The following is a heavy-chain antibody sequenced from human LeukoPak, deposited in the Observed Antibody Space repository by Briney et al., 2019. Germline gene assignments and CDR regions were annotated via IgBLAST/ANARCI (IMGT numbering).Heavy chain of an antibody. Sequence: SETLSLTCTVSGGSINTYNWSWIRQPPGKGLEWIGYISYSGSTKYNPSLKSRVTISVDTSKNQFSLKLSSVTAADTAVYYCANSRGFLEWVSDWGQGILVTVSS. CDR2: ISYSGST. V-gene: IGHV4-59*08. D-gene: IGHD3-3*01. CDR3: ANSRGFLEWVSD. J-gene: IGHJ4*02. CDR1: GGSINTYN.